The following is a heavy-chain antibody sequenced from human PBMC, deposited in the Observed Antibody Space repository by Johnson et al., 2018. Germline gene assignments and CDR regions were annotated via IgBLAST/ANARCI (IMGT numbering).Heavy chain of an antibody. CDR3: ARSRGMREYFQH. Sequence: VQLVESGGGLVKPGVSLRLSCAASGFTFSSYSMNWVRQAPGKGLEWVSSISSRSSDIYYADTVKGRFTISRDNAKNSLYLQMNSLRAGDTAGYYCARSRGMREYFQHWGQGTLVTVSS. V-gene: IGHV3-21*01. J-gene: IGHJ1*01. D-gene: IGHD3-22*01. CDR2: ISSRSSDI. CDR1: GFTFSSYS.